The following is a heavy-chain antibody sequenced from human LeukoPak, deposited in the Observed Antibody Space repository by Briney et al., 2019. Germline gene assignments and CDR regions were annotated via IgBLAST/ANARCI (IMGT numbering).Heavy chain of an antibody. D-gene: IGHD2-2*01. CDR1: GGSISSGSYY. J-gene: IGHJ5*02. CDR3: ARGIPAAYNWFDP. CDR2: IYTSGST. Sequence: SQTLSLTCTVSGGSISSGSYYWSWIRQPAGKGLEWIGRIYTSGSTNYNPSLKSRVTMSVDTSKNQFSLKLSSVTAADTAVYYCARGIPAAYNWFDPWGQGTLVTVSS. V-gene: IGHV4-61*02.